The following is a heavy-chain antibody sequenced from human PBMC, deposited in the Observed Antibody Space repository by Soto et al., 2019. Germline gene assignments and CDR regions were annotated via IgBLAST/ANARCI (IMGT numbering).Heavy chain of an antibody. J-gene: IGHJ4*02. Sequence: EVQLVETGGGLIQPGGSLRLSCAASGFTVSGNYMSWVRQAPGKGLEWVSVIYNGGGTYYADSVKGRFTISRDNSKNTLYLHLNSLRAEDTAVYYCASTRGSSYDYWGQGTLVTVSS. CDR2: IYNGGGT. V-gene: IGHV3-53*02. CDR1: GFTVSGNY. D-gene: IGHD6-6*01. CDR3: ASTRGSSYDY.